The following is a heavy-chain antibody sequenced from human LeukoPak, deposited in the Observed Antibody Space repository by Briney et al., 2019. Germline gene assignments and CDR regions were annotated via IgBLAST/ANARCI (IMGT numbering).Heavy chain of an antibody. CDR2: IYYSGST. CDR1: GGSISSGDYY. CDR3: ASGRYYDSSGYYGY. Sequence: SETLSLTCTVSGGSISSGDYYWSWIRQPPGKGLEWIGYIYYSGSTYYNPSLKSRVTISVDTSKNQFSLKLSSVTAADTAVYYCASGRYYDSSGYYGYWGQGTLVTVSS. D-gene: IGHD3-22*01. V-gene: IGHV4-30-4*01. J-gene: IGHJ4*02.